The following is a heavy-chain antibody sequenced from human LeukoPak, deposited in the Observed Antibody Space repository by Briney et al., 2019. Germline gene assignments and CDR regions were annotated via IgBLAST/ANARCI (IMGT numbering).Heavy chain of an antibody. CDR2: ISYDGSNK. V-gene: IGHV3-30*03. CDR1: GFTFSSYG. J-gene: IGHJ6*03. D-gene: IGHD1-14*01. Sequence: GGSLRLSCAASGFTFSSYGMHWVRQAPGKGLEWVAVISYDGSNKYYADSVKGRFTISRDNSKNTLYLQMNSLRAEDTAVYYCARVGPWVNPDYYYYYMDVWGKGTTVTISS. CDR3: ARVGPWVNPDYYYYYMDV.